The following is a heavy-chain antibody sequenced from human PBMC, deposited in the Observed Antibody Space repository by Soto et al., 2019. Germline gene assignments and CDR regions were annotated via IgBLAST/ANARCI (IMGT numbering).Heavy chain of an antibody. D-gene: IGHD3-10*02. J-gene: IGHJ6*02. V-gene: IGHV4-31*03. CDR2: IYYSGST. CDR1: GGSISRGGYY. CDR3: ARDVRRRDPYYYYYGMDV. Sequence: LSLTCTVSGGSISRGGYYWSWIRQHPGKGLDWIGYIYYSGSTYYNPSLKSRVTISVDTSKNQFSLKLSSVTAADTAVYYCARDVRRRDPYYYYYGMDVWGQGTTVTVSS.